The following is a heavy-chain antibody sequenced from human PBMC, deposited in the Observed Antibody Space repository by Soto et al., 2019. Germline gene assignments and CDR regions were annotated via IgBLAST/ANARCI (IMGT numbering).Heavy chain of an antibody. CDR1: GFTFSDYY. D-gene: IGHD2-15*01. CDR3: AVVVVVAATPINDAFDI. J-gene: IGHJ3*02. Sequence: QVQLVESGGGLVKPGGSLRLSCAASGFTFSDYYMSWIRQAPGKGLEWVSYISSSSSYTNYADSVKGRFTISRDNAKNSLYLQMHSLRAEDTAVYYCAVVVVVAATPINDAFDIWGQGTMVTVSS. CDR2: ISSSSSYT. V-gene: IGHV3-11*05.